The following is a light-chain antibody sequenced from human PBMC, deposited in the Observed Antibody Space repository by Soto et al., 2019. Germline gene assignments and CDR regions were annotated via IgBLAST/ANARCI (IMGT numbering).Light chain of an antibody. CDR3: CSYAGAGTDNYV. V-gene: IGLV2-23*01. CDR1: GSDIGTYNF. Sequence: QSALAQPASVSGSPGQSVTISCSGTGSDIGTYNFVSWYQQHPGKAPQVIIYDDIKRPSGVSNRFSGSKSGNTASLTISGLQAEDEADYYCCSYAGAGTDNYVFGSGTKVTVL. CDR2: DDI. J-gene: IGLJ1*01.